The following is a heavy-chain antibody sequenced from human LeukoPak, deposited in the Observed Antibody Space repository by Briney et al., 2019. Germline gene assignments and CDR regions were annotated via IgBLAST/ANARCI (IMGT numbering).Heavy chain of an antibody. Sequence: SQTLSLTCTVSGGSISSGGYYWSWIRQPPGKGLEWIGYIYHSGSTYYNPSLKSRVTISVDRSKNQFSLKLSSVTAADTAVYYCARTGYSSGWYFDYWGQGTLVTVSS. D-gene: IGHD6-19*01. CDR3: ARTGYSSGWYFDY. CDR2: IYHSGST. J-gene: IGHJ4*02. V-gene: IGHV4-30-2*01. CDR1: GGSISSGGYY.